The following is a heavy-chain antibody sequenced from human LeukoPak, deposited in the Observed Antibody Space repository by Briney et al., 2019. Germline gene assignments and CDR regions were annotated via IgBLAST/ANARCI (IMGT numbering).Heavy chain of an antibody. CDR3: AREGCSSTSCYANYYYMDV. D-gene: IGHD2-2*01. Sequence: QPGGSLRLSCAASGFTFSSYEMNWVRQAQGKGLEWVSYISSSGSTIYYADSVKGRFTISRDNAKNSLYLQMNSLRAEDTSVYYCAREGCSSTSCYANYYYMDVWGKGTTVTVSS. CDR2: ISSSGSTI. CDR1: GFTFSSYE. V-gene: IGHV3-48*03. J-gene: IGHJ6*03.